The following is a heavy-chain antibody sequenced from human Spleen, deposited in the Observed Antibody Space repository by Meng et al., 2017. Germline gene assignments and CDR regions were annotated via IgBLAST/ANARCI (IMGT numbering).Heavy chain of an antibody. CDR1: GGSVSSGDYY. J-gene: IGHJ4*02. V-gene: IGHV4-30-4*01. CDR3: ARAVGQLVTRFDF. CDR2: IYYSGST. Sequence: QVQLQESGPGLAKPSQTLSLTCTVSGGSVSSGDYYWTWIRQPPGKGLEWIGYIYYSGSTYCNPSLKSRVTISADMSKNQFSLKVSSVTAADTAVYYCARAVGQLVTRFDFWGQGTLVTVSS. D-gene: IGHD6-6*01.